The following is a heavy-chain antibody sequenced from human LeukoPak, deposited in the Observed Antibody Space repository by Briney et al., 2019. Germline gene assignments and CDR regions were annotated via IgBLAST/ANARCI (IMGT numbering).Heavy chain of an antibody. Sequence: PSETLSLTCTVSGGSISSYYWSWIRQPPGKGLEWIGYIYYSGSTNYNPSLKSRVTISVDTSKNRFSLKLSSVTAADTAVYYCARTLGITIFGVVTSNWFDPWGQGTLVTVSS. D-gene: IGHD3-3*01. CDR1: GGSISSYY. CDR3: ARTLGITIFGVVTSNWFDP. J-gene: IGHJ5*02. CDR2: IYYSGST. V-gene: IGHV4-59*01.